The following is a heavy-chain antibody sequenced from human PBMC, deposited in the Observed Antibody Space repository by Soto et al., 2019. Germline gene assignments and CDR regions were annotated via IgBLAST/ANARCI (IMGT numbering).Heavy chain of an antibody. CDR2: ISSSSSYI. V-gene: IGHV3-21*01. Sequence: GGSLRLSCAASGFTFSSYSMNWVRQAPGKGLEWVSSISSSSSYIYYADSVKGQFTISRDNAKNSLYLQMNSLRAEDTAVYYCASASRGYYYGMDVWGQGTTVTVSS. CDR1: GFTFSSYS. J-gene: IGHJ6*02. CDR3: ASASRGYYYGMDV.